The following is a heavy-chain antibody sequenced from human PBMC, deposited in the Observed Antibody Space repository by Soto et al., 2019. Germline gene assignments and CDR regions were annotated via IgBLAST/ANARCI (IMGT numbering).Heavy chain of an antibody. J-gene: IGHJ4*02. D-gene: IGHD2-2*01. CDR1: GFTFTSYW. V-gene: IGHV5-51*01. CDR2: IYPGDSDS. CDR3: AKHEGYCSNTTCSNFDY. Sequence: GESLKISCKGSGFTFTSYWIAWVRQMPGKGLEWMGIIYPGDSDSSYSPSFQGQVTISADKSINTAYLHWSSLKASDTAIYYCAKHEGYCSNTTCSNFDYWGQGTLVTVSS.